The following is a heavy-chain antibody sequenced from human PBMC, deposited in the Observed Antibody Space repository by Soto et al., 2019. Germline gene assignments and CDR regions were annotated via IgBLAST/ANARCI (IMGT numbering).Heavy chain of an antibody. Sequence: SEILSLTCTVSSGSFSSYYWSWIRQPPGKGLEWIGCIYYSGSTNYNPSLKSRVSVSGDTSKNQFSLKLSSVTAAETAVYYYARLVGRYSRRWYPSDSNPGMDVWGQGTTVTVS. CDR1: SGSFSSYY. CDR3: ARLVGRYSRRWYPSDSNPGMDV. CDR2: IYYSGST. J-gene: IGHJ6*02. V-gene: IGHV4-59*01. D-gene: IGHD6-13*01.